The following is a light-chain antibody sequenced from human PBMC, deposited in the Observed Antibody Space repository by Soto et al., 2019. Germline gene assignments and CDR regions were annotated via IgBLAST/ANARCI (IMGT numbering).Light chain of an antibody. V-gene: IGKV3-20*01. CDR1: QSVSSNY. CDR3: QQYGSSPPT. J-gene: IGKJ1*01. Sequence: EIVLTQSPGTLSLSPGGRATLSCRASQSVSSNYLAWYQRKPGQAPRLLIYGASSRAIDIPNRFSGSGSGTDFTLTITRLEPEDFAVYYCQQYGSSPPTFGQGTKVEI. CDR2: GAS.